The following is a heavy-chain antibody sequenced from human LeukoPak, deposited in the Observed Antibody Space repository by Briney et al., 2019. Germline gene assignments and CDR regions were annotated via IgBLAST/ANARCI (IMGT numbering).Heavy chain of an antibody. CDR2: IRYDGSNK. CDR3: AKIRVPAATSPFDY. D-gene: IGHD2-2*01. J-gene: IGHJ4*02. V-gene: IGHV3-30*02. Sequence: GGSLRLSCAASGFTFSSYGMHWVRQAPGKGLEWVAVIRYDGSNKYYADSVKGRFTISRDNSKNTLYLQMNSLRAEDTAVYYCAKIRVPAATSPFDYWGQGTLVTVSS. CDR1: GFTFSSYG.